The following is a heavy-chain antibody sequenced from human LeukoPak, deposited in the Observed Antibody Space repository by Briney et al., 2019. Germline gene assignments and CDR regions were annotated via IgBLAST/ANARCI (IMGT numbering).Heavy chain of an antibody. D-gene: IGHD2/OR15-2a*01. CDR2: VQYSGST. V-gene: IGHV4-59*08. J-gene: IGHJ3*02. Sequence: SETLSLTCTVSGGSLSPNLWSWIRQPPGRGLEWIGYVQYSGSTHYNPSLESRVTISVDTSKNQFSLKLSSVTAADTAVYYCARLVTRKDAFDIWGQGTMVTVSS. CDR3: ARLVTRKDAFDI. CDR1: GGSLSPNL.